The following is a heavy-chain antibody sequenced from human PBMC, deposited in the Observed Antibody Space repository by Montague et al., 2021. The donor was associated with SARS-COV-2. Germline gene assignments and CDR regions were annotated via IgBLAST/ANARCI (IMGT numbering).Heavy chain of an antibody. CDR3: ARGGLAGGNYDIWSFSYTSPLDY. J-gene: IGHJ4*02. D-gene: IGHD3-3*01. CDR1: GGTFSAHS. V-gene: IGHV4-34*01. CDR2: INHRGST. Sequence: SETLSLTCAVYGGTFSAHSWSWVRQSPGKGLEWIGEINHRGSTTYMSSLKSRVTMSVDTSKNQFSLKLSSVTAADTEIYYCARGGLAGGNYDIWSFSYTSPLDYWGQGTLVTVSS.